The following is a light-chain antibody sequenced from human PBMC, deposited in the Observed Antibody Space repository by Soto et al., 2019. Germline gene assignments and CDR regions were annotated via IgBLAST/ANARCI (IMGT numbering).Light chain of an antibody. J-gene: IGLJ2*01. V-gene: IGLV1-44*01. CDR3: SSYTSRSTLV. CDR1: SSNIEDNS. CDR2: NDY. Sequence: QSVLTQPPSASGTPGQRVTISCSGSSSNIEDNSVSWYQRLPGTAPKLLIYNDYERPSGVSDRFSGSKSGASASLAISGLRSEDDGDYYCSSYTSRSTLVFGGGTKLTVL.